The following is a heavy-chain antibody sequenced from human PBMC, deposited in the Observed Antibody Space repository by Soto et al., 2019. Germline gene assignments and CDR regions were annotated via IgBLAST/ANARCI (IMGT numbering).Heavy chain of an antibody. J-gene: IGHJ4*02. CDR1: GGSFSSGGYY. Sequence: QLQLQESGPGLVKPSQTLSLACTVSGGSFSSGGYYWSWIRQHPGKGLEWIGYIYYSGSTYYNPSLKSRITISVDKSKNQFSLKLSSVTAADTAVYYCASQGIAVAAAFDYWGQGTLVTVSS. CDR3: ASQGIAVAAAFDY. V-gene: IGHV4-31*03. D-gene: IGHD6-19*01. CDR2: IYYSGST.